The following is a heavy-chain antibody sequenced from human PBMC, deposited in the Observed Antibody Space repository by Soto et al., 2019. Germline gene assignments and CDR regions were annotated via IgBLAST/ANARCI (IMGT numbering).Heavy chain of an antibody. V-gene: IGHV1-69*13. CDR1: GGTFSSYA. J-gene: IGHJ4*02. CDR3: ATQHLGYYDSSGWPKNHFDY. CDR2: IIPIFGTA. D-gene: IGHD3-22*01. Sequence: GASVKVSCKASGGTFSSYAISWVRQAPGQGLEWMGGIIPIFGTANYAQKFQGRVMITADESTSTAYMELSSLRSEDTAVYYCATQHLGYYDSSGWPKNHFDYWGQGTLVTVSS.